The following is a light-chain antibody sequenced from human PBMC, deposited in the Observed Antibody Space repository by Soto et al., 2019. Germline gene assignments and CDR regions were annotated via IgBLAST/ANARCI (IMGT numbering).Light chain of an antibody. CDR2: STS. V-gene: IGKV3-20*01. CDR3: HQYSSLPIT. CDR1: QSIATPY. Sequence: EVVLTQSPGTLSLSPGDRVTLSCKASQSIATPYLAWYQQTFGQSPRLLISSTSKRAPDIPDRFSGAGSGTDFTLTISRLESEDSGVYYCHQYSSLPITFGQGTRLVI. J-gene: IGKJ5*01.